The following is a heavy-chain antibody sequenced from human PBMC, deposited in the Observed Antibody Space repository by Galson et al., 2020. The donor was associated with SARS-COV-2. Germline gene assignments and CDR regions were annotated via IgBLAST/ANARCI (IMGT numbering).Heavy chain of an antibody. Sequence: SVKVSCKASGGILSNSPTSWVRQAPGHGLEWMGGIVPRFGTATYAQKFLGRITITADESTSTTYMELSSLTSGDTAVYYCAVRYSSTYVDHRGQGTLVTVSS. J-gene: IGHJ5*02. CDR1: GGILSNSP. D-gene: IGHD6-19*01. CDR2: IVPRFGTA. V-gene: IGHV1-69*13. CDR3: AVRYSSTYVDH.